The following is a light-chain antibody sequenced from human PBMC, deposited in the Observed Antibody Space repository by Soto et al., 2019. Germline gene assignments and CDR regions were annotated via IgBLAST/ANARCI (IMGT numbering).Light chain of an antibody. Sequence: DIQMTQSPSSLSASVGDRVTITCRASQSITDYLNWYQQKPGKAPKLLIYAASSLQSGVPSRFSASGSGTDFTLTISRLQPEDFATYFCKQTYITPFTFGQGTRLEIK. V-gene: IGKV1-39*01. CDR2: AAS. CDR1: QSITDY. J-gene: IGKJ5*01. CDR3: KQTYITPFT.